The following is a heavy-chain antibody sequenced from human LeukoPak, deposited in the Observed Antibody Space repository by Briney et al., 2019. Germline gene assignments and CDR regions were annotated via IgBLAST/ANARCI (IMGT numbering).Heavy chain of an antibody. CDR1: GYSFTSYW. CDR2: IYPGDSDT. Sequence: GESLKISCKGSGYSFTSYWIGWVRQMPGKGLEGMGIIYPGDSDTRYSPSFQGQVTISADKSISTAYLQWSSLKASDTAMYYCASPHVAGRYFDPDAFDIWGQGTMVTVSS. CDR3: ASPHVAGRYFDPDAFDI. D-gene: IGHD3-9*01. J-gene: IGHJ3*02. V-gene: IGHV5-51*01.